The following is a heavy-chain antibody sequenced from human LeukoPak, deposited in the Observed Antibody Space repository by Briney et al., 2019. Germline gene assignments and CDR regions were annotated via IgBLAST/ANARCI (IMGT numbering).Heavy chain of an antibody. V-gene: IGHV3-64D*09. CDR2: ISSNGGGT. Sequence: GGSLRLSCSASGFTFSTYAMHWVRQAPGKGLEYVSAISSNGGGTYYADSVKGRFTISRDNSRNTLYLQMSSLRPEDTAVYHCVKLAPGAAYDYWGQGTLVTVSS. CDR3: VKLAPGAAYDY. J-gene: IGHJ4*02. D-gene: IGHD7-27*01. CDR1: GFTFSTYA.